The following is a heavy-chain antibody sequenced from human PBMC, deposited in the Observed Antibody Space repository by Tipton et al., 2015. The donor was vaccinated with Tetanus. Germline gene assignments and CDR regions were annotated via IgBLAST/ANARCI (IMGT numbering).Heavy chain of an antibody. V-gene: IGHV5-51*01. CDR1: GYKFGIYW. D-gene: IGHD3-10*01. J-gene: IGHJ5*02. CDR3: ARLPKHYSASGST. CDR2: IYPGDSDA. Sequence: QLVQSGAEVKKPGESLKISCNGSGYKFGIYWIAWMRQMPGKGLEWMGLIYPGDSDATYGPSFQGQVTISADKSISTAYLQWTSLKASDTAIYFCARLPKHYSASGSTWGQGTLVTVSS.